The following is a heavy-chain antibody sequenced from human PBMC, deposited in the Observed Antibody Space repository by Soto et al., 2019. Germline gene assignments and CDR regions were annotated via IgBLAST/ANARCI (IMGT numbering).Heavy chain of an antibody. CDR3: ARDLSYGLCDY. V-gene: IGHV1-18*01. D-gene: IGHD5-18*01. Sequence: ASVKVSCKASGYTFTSYGISWVRQAPGQGLEWMGWISAYNGNTKYARKLQGRVTMTTDTSTSTAYMELRSLRSDDTAVYYCARDLSYGLCDYWGQGTLVTVSS. CDR1: GYTFTSYG. J-gene: IGHJ4*02. CDR2: ISAYNGNT.